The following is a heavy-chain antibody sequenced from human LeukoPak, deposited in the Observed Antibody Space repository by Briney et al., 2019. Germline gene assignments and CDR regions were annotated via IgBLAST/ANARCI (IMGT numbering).Heavy chain of an antibody. D-gene: IGHD4-23*01. CDR1: GYTFTSYY. Sequence: ASVKVSCKASGYTFTSYYMHWVRQAPGQGLEWMGLINPSGGSTSYAQKFQGRVTMTRDMSTSTVYMELSSLRSEDTAVYYCAMHYDYGGNPPYFDYWGQGTLVTVSS. CDR2: INPSGGST. CDR3: AMHYDYGGNPPYFDY. J-gene: IGHJ4*02. V-gene: IGHV1-46*01.